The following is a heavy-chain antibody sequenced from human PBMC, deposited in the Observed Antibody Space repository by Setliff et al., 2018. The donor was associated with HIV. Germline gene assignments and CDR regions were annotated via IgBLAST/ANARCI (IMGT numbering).Heavy chain of an antibody. CDR1: GDTFSTHT. V-gene: IGHV1-69*02. CDR2: TIPIFSMS. D-gene: IGHD3-10*01. Sequence: SVKVSCKASGDTFSTHTIHWLRQAPGQGPEWMGRTIPIFSMSNAALNFQGRLMITADKSSNTAYMSLTKLTFEDTAMYYCATSYGSGVAPFDNWGQGTLVTVSS. J-gene: IGHJ4*02. CDR3: ATSYGSGVAPFDN.